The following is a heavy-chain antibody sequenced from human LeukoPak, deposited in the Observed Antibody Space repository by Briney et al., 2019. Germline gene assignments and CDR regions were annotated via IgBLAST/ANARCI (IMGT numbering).Heavy chain of an antibody. D-gene: IGHD3-16*01. V-gene: IGHV4-34*01. Sequence: SETLSLTCAVYGGSFSTYYWSWIRQPPGKGLEWIGEINHSGRTNYNPSLKSRVTISVDTSKNQFSLKLSSVTAADTAVYYCARETSQKGAHYMDVWGKGTTVTISS. CDR2: INHSGRT. CDR1: GGSFSTYY. J-gene: IGHJ6*03. CDR3: ARETSQKGAHYMDV.